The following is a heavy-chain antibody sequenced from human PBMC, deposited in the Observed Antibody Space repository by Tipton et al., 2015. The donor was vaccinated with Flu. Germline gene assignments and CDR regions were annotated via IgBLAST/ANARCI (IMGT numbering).Heavy chain of an antibody. D-gene: IGHD2-15*01. CDR3: ARGLGVVVAVAFDI. Sequence: TLSLTCTVSGGSISTYYWSWIRQPPGKGLEWIGFINYNGGTDYNPSLKSRVTISVDTSKNQFSLRLSSVTAADTAVYYCARGLGVVVAVAFDIWGPRDNDHRLF. CDR1: GGSISTYY. J-gene: IGHJ3*02. V-gene: IGHV4-59*01. CDR2: INYNGGT.